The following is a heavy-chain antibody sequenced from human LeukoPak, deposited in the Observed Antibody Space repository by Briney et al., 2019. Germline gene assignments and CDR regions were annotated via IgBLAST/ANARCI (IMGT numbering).Heavy chain of an antibody. V-gene: IGHV3-23*01. D-gene: IGHD3-10*01. J-gene: IGHJ5*02. CDR2: ISGSGGST. CDR3: AKTYGSGSYYDNWFDP. Sequence: GGSLRLSCAASGFTFSSYAMSWVRQAPGKGLEWVSAISGSGGSTYYADSVKGRFTIPRDNSKNTLYLQMNSLRAEDTAVYYCAKTYGSGSYYDNWFDPWGQGTLVTVSS. CDR1: GFTFSSYA.